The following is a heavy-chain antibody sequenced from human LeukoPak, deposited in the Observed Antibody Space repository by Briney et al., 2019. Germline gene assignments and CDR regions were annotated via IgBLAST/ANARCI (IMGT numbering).Heavy chain of an antibody. V-gene: IGHV4-39*07. CDR3: AREVGVGLDWFDP. Sequence: ASETLSLTCTVSGGSISSSSYYWGWIRQPPGKGLEWIGRFYTSGSTNYNPSLKSRVTISVDTSKNEFSLQLRSVTAADTAVYYCAREVGVGLDWFDPWGQGTLLTVSS. CDR1: GGSISSSSYY. J-gene: IGHJ5*02. D-gene: IGHD3-10*01. CDR2: FYTSGST.